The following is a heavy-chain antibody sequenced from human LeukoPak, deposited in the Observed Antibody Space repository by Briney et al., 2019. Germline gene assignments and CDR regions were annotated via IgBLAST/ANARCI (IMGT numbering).Heavy chain of an antibody. CDR1: GYTFTSYG. CDR2: ISAYNGNT. J-gene: IGHJ4*02. Sequence: ASVKVSCKASGYTFTSYGISWVRQAPGQGLEWMGWISAYNGNTNYAQKLQGRVTMTTDTSTSTAYMELRSLRSDDTAVYYCARDSIMVRGVIITALGYWGQGTLVTVSS. V-gene: IGHV1-18*01. D-gene: IGHD3-10*01. CDR3: ARDSIMVRGVIITALGY.